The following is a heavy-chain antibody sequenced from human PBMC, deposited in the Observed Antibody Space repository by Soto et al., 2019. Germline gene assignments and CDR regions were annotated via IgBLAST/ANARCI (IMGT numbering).Heavy chain of an antibody. Sequence: SETLSLTCAVYGGSFSGYYWSWIRQPPGKGLEWIGEINHSGSTNYNPSLKSRVTISVDTSKNQFSLKLSSVTAADTAVYYCARGDIVVVPAAISFSYYYYMDVWGKGTTVTVSS. CDR2: INHSGST. D-gene: IGHD2-2*02. J-gene: IGHJ6*03. V-gene: IGHV4-34*01. CDR3: ARGDIVVVPAAISFSYYYYMDV. CDR1: GGSFSGYY.